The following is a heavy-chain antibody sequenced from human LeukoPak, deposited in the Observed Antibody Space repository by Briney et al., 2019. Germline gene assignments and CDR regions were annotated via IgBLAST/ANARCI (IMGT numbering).Heavy chain of an antibody. CDR2: IWYDGSNK. CDR3: ARAVGPFDY. Sequence: GGSLRLSWVASGFPFSSYGMHWVRQAPGRGLEWVAVIWYDGSNKYYADSMKGRFTISRENSKSTLYLQMNSLRAEDTGVYYCARAVGPFDYWGQGTLVTVSS. J-gene: IGHJ4*02. CDR1: GFPFSSYG. D-gene: IGHD1-26*01. V-gene: IGHV3-33*01.